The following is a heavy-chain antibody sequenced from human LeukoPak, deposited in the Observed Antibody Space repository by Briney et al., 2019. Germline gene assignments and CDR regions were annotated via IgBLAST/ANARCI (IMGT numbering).Heavy chain of an antibody. CDR1: GGSISSGGYY. Sequence: SQTLSLTCTVSGGSISSGGYYWSWIRQPPGKGLEWIGYIYHSGSTYYNPSLKSRVTISVDTSKNQFSLKLSSVTAADTAVYYCARRDGYNWDYWGRGTLVTVSS. D-gene: IGHD5-24*01. V-gene: IGHV4-30-2*01. CDR3: ARRDGYNWDY. J-gene: IGHJ4*02. CDR2: IYHSGST.